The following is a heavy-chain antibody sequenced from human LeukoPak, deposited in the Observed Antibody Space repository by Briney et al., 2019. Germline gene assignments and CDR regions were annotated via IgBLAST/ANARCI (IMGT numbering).Heavy chain of an antibody. V-gene: IGHV4-59*08. CDR1: GGSISSYY. J-gene: IGHJ4*02. Sequence: SETLSLTCTVSGGSISSYYWSWIRQPPGKGLEWIGYIYYGGSTNYNPSLKSRVTISVDTSKNQFSLKLSSVTAADTAVYYCARQAYSSSWYVWGQGTLVTVSS. CDR2: IYYGGST. CDR3: ARQAYSSSWYV. D-gene: IGHD6-13*01.